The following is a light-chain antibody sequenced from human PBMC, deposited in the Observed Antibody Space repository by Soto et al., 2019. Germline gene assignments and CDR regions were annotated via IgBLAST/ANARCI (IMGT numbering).Light chain of an antibody. V-gene: IGLV2-14*01. CDR3: SSYTSSSTLYV. CDR2: EVS. J-gene: IGLJ1*01. Sequence: QSVLTQPASVSGSPGQSITISCTGTSSDVGGYNYVSWYQQHPGKAPKLMIYEVSNRPSRVSNRFSGSKSGNTASLTISGLQAEDDAAYYCSSYTSSSTLYVFGTGTKLTVL. CDR1: SSDVGGYNY.